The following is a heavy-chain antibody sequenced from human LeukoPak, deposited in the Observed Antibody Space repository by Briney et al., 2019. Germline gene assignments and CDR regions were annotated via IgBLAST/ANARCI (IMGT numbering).Heavy chain of an antibody. V-gene: IGHV1-69*13. CDR1: GGTFTSYA. J-gene: IGHJ4*02. CDR3: ARVYDTAMGYFDY. CDR2: IIPIFGTA. Sequence: SVNVSCKASGGTFTSYAISWVRHRPGQGLELMGGIIPIFGTANYAQKFQGRVTITADESTSTAYMELRSLRSEDAAVYYYARVYDTAMGYFDYWGQGTLVTVSS. D-gene: IGHD5-18*01.